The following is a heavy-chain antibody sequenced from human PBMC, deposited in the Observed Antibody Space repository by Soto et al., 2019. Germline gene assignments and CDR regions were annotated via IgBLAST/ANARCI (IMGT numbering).Heavy chain of an antibody. CDR3: ATRAETTVTTSVWFDP. V-gene: IGHV4-34*01. D-gene: IGHD4-17*01. Sequence: SETLSLTCAVYGGSFSGYYWSWIRQPPGKGLEWIGEINHSGSTNYNPSLKSRVTISVDTSKNQFSLKLSSVTAADTAVYYCATRAETTVTTSVWFDPWGQGTLVTVSS. CDR1: GGSFSGYY. J-gene: IGHJ5*02. CDR2: INHSGST.